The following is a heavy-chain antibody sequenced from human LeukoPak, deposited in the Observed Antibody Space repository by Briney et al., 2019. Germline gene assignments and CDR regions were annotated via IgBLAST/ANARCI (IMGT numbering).Heavy chain of an antibody. J-gene: IGHJ4*02. Sequence: ASVKVSCKASGYTFTSYGISWVRQAPGQGLEWMGWISAYNGNTNYAQKPQGRVTMTTDTSTSTAYMELRSLRSDDTAVYYCARDSRGTSGSYHLFDYWGQGTLVTVSS. CDR2: ISAYNGNT. V-gene: IGHV1-18*01. D-gene: IGHD1-26*01. CDR1: GYTFTSYG. CDR3: ARDSRGTSGSYHLFDY.